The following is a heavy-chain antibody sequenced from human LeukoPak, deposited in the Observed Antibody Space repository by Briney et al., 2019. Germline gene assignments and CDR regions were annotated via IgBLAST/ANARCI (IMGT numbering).Heavy chain of an antibody. CDR3: ATNLATVVTPAYY. J-gene: IGHJ4*02. CDR1: GYTLTVLS. V-gene: IGHV1-24*01. CDR2: FDPEDGET. D-gene: IGHD4-23*01. Sequence: ASVKVSCKVSGYTLTVLSMHWVRQAHGQGHERMGGFDPEDGETIYAQKFQGRVTMTEDTSTDTAYMDLSNLRSDDTAVYYCATNLATVVTPAYYWGQGTLVTVSS.